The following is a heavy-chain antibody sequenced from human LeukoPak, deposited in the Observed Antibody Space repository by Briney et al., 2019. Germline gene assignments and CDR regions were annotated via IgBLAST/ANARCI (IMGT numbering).Heavy chain of an antibody. CDR1: GFTFNRCW. D-gene: IGHD2-21*02. J-gene: IGHJ1*01. V-gene: IGHV3-7*01. CDR3: TSWGDTTAEYFQR. Sequence: GGSLRLSCVVSGFTFNRCWMNWVRQAPGKGLEWVAHIKPDGRDTYYVDSVKGRFTISRDNAQNSMYLQMNSLRVEDTAVYYCTSWGDTTAEYFQRWGQGTLVTVSS. CDR2: IKPDGRDT.